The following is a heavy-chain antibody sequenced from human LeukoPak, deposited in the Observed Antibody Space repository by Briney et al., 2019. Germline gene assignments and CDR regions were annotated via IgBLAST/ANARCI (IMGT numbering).Heavy chain of an antibody. CDR1: GYTFTNYG. CDR2: ISAYTGNT. V-gene: IGHV1-18*01. CDR3: ARDGVRWELPSAFDI. J-gene: IGHJ3*02. D-gene: IGHD1-26*01. Sequence: ASVKVSCKASGYTFTNYGITWVRQAPGQGPEWMGWISAYTGNTNYAQKFQGRVTMTTDTSTRTASMELRSLGSDDTAVYYCARDGVRWELPSAFDIWGQGTVVTVSS.